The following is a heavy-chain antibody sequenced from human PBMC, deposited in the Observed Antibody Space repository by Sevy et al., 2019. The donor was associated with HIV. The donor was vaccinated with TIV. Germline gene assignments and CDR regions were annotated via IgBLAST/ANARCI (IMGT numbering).Heavy chain of an antibody. J-gene: IGHJ6*02. CDR2: FKSKTDGGTT. V-gene: IGHV3-15*07. D-gene: IGHD6-13*01. CDR1: GFTFNNAW. CDR3: TTAIPPQQLVRYYYYGMDV. Sequence: GGSLRLSCAASGFTFNNAWMNWVRQAPGKGLEWVGRFKSKTDGGTTDYAAPVKGRFTISRDDSKNMLYLQMNSLKTEDTAVYYCTTAIPPQQLVRYYYYGMDVWGQGTTVTVSS.